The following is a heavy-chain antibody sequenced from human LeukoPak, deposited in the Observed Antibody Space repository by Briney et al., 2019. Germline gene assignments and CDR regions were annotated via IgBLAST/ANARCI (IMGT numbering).Heavy chain of an antibody. CDR2: IIPMLGTA. CDR3: ARVRFDYYDSSGRDNWFDP. Sequence: SVKVSCKASGGTFSSYAISWVRQAPGQGLEWMGGIIPMLGTAHYAQKFRGRVTITADESTSTVYMDLSSLRSEDTAVHYCARVRFDYYDSSGRDNWFDPWGQGTLVTVSS. D-gene: IGHD3-22*01. J-gene: IGHJ5*02. V-gene: IGHV1-69*13. CDR1: GGTFSSYA.